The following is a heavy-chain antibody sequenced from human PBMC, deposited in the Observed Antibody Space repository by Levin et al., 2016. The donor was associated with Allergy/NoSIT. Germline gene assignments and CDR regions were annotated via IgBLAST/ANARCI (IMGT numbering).Heavy chain of an antibody. CDR1: GAPISSSNW. J-gene: IGHJ3*01. CDR3: ARTNCGGDCYASDL. CDR2: VYHSGYT. D-gene: IGHD2-21*02. V-gene: IGHV4-4*02. Sequence: SETLSLTCAVFGAPISSSNWWSWVRQFPGKGLEWIGEVYHSGYTKYNPSLESRVTVSMDKSKNEFSLRLSSVTAADTAVYYCARTNCGGDCYASDLWGQGTKVTVSS.